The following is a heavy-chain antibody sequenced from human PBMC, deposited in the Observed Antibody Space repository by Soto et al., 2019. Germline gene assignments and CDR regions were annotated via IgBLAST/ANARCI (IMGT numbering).Heavy chain of an antibody. CDR1: GGSINDNNYY. CDR2: IYYSGST. J-gene: IGHJ5*02. V-gene: IGHV4-39*01. CDR3: ARHPFCWSGYYTGGHFDQ. Sequence: PSETLSLTCSVSGGSINDNNYYWGWIRQPPGKGLEWIGSIYYSGSTYYNPSLKSRVTISVDTSKNQFSLKLSSVTAADTAMYSCARHPFCWSGYYTGGHFDQWGQGTLVTVSS. D-gene: IGHD3-3*01.